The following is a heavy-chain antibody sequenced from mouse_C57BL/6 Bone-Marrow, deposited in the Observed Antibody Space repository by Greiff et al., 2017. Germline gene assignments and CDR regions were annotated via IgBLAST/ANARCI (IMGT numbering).Heavy chain of an antibody. CDR2: IDPENGDT. CDR3: TTVYYFYY. V-gene: IGHV14-4*01. Sequence: VQLQQSGAELVRPGASVKLSCTASGFNIKDDYMHWVKQRPEQGLEWIGWIDPENGDTEYASKFQGKATITADTSSNTAYLQLSSLTSEDTAVYYCTTVYYFYYWGQGTTLTVSS. J-gene: IGHJ2*01. CDR1: GFNIKDDY.